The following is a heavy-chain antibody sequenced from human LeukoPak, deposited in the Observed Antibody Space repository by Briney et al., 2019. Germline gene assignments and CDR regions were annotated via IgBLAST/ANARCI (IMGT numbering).Heavy chain of an antibody. CDR3: ARTGYQGGY. CDR1: GGSASSGHYF. Sequence: PSETLSLTCTVSGGSASSGHYFWSWVRQPPGKGLEWIGYVHSNGDTNYNPSLERRVTISIDTSRTQVSLKLDSVTAADTAVYYCARTGYQGGYWGQGTLVTVSS. J-gene: IGHJ4*02. D-gene: IGHD2-2*01. V-gene: IGHV4-61*01. CDR2: VHSNGDT.